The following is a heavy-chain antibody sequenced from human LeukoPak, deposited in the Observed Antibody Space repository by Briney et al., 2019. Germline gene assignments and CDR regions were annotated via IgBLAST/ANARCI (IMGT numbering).Heavy chain of an antibody. Sequence: KPSETLSLTCAVSGGSISSGGYSWSWIRQPPGKGLEWIGYSYQSGSTYYNPSLKSRVTISVDRSKNRFSLKLSSVTAADTAVYYCAREFLGYSSGWFEPWGQGTLVTVSS. V-gene: IGHV4-30-2*01. CDR3: AREFLGYSSGWFEP. CDR1: GGSISSGGYS. J-gene: IGHJ5*02. D-gene: IGHD6-19*01. CDR2: SYQSGST.